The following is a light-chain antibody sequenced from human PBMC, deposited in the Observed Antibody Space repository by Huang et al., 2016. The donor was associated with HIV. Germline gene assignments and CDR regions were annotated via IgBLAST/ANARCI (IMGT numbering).Light chain of an antibody. CDR3: MQGTHLFT. CDR2: QVA. Sequence: VVLTQSPLYLSVTLGQPASISCRSSQSLIHSNGNTYLNWFQQRPGQSPRRLISQVARRDSGVPDRCSGSGSGTDFTLKISRVEAEDVGVYYCMQGTHLFTFGGGTRVDIK. J-gene: IGKJ4*01. V-gene: IGKV2-30*02. CDR1: QSLIHSNGNTY.